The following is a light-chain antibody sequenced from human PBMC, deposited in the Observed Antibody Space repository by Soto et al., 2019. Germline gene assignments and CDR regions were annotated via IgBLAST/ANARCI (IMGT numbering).Light chain of an antibody. J-gene: IGKJ5*01. CDR3: QQYGSSPIT. CDR1: QSVSSD. V-gene: IGKV3-20*01. Sequence: EIVMTQSPATLSVSPGERATLSCRASQSVSSDLAWYQQKPGQAPRLLIYGASSRATGIPDRFSGTGSETDFTLTISRLEPEDFAVYYCQQYGSSPITFGQGTRLEI. CDR2: GAS.